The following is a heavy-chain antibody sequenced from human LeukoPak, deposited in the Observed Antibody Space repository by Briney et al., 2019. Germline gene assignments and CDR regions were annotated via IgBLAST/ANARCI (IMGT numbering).Heavy chain of an antibody. D-gene: IGHD6-13*01. Sequence: SETLSLTCTVSGGSLSSYYWSWIRQPPGKGLEWIGYIYYSGSTNYNPSLKSRVTIPVDTSKNQFSLKLSSVTAADTAVYYCARQQQLVLGYFDYWGQGTLVTVSS. CDR3: ARQQQLVLGYFDY. V-gene: IGHV4-59*08. CDR2: IYYSGST. CDR1: GGSLSSYY. J-gene: IGHJ4*02.